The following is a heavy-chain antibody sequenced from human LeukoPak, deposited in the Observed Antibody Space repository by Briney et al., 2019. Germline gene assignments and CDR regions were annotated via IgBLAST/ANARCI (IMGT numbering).Heavy chain of an antibody. Sequence: PGGSLRLSCAASGFTFSSYWMHWVRQAPGKGLVWVSRINDDGNNTTYADSVKGRFTISRDNAKNMLFLQMNSLRDEDTAVYYCARGRYYGMDVWGQGTTVTVSS. CDR3: ARGRYYGMDV. CDR2: INDDGNNT. CDR1: GFTFSSYW. V-gene: IGHV3-74*03. J-gene: IGHJ6*02.